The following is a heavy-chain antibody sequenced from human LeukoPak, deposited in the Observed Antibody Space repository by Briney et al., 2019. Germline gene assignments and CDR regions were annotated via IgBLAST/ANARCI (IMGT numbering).Heavy chain of an antibody. J-gene: IGHJ4*02. CDR3: VKDNGQGGFDY. CDR2: ISANGGST. CDR1: RFTFSSSL. V-gene: IGHV3-64D*09. D-gene: IGHD3-16*01. Sequence: GGSLRLSCSASRFTFSSSLMFWVRQAPGKGLEYVAAISANGGSTYHTDKVYGRFSISRDNSQNTLYLQMSRLRAEDTAVYYCVKDNGQGGFDYWGRGTLVTVSS.